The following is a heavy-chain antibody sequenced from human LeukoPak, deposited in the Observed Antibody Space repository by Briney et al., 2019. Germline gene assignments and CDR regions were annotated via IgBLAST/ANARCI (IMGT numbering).Heavy chain of an antibody. Sequence: ASVKVSCKASGYTFTSYAMHWVRQAPGQRLEWMGWINAGNGNTKYSQKFQGRVTITRDTSASTAYMELGSLRSEDTAVYYCARGPKIAVAGKGWFDPWGQGTLVTVSS. CDR2: INAGNGNT. CDR3: ARGPKIAVAGKGWFDP. D-gene: IGHD6-19*01. V-gene: IGHV1-3*01. CDR1: GYTFTSYA. J-gene: IGHJ5*02.